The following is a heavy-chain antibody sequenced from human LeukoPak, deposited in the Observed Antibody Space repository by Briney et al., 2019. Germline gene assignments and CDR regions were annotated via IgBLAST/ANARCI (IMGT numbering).Heavy chain of an antibody. CDR2: INPNSGDT. CDR3: ARGVYYGSGSPWFDS. J-gene: IGHJ5*01. CDR1: GYTFTGYY. V-gene: IGHV1-2*02. D-gene: IGHD3-10*01. Sequence: ASVKVSCKASGYTFTGYYMHWVRQAPGQGLEWMGWINPNSGDTNYAQKFQGRVTMTRDMSVSAAYMEQSSLRSDDTAVYYCARGVYYGSGSPWFDSWGQGTLVTVSS.